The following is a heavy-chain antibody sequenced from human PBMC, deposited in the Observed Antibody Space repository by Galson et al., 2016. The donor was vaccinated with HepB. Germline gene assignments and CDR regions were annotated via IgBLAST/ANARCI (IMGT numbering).Heavy chain of an antibody. J-gene: IGHJ4*02. CDR1: GFTFINYW. Sequence: SLRLSCAASGFTFINYWFHWVRQAPGKGLVWVSRITSDGSSTTYADSVKGRFTISRDNAKNTLYLQMNSLRVDDTAVYYCVKEGGQSRGDIRWGQGTLVTVSS. CDR2: ITSDGSST. D-gene: IGHD2-15*01. V-gene: IGHV3-74*03. CDR3: VKEGGQSRGDIR.